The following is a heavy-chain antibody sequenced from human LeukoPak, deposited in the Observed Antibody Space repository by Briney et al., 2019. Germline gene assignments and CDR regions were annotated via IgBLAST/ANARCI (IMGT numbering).Heavy chain of an antibody. J-gene: IGHJ1*01. CDR1: GFTFNRCW. V-gene: IGHV3-7*01. Sequence: GGSLRLSCVVSGFTFNRCWMNWVRQAPGKGLEWVAHINPDGRDTYYVDSVKGQFTISRDNAQNSMYLQMNSLRVEDTDVYYCTSWGDTTAEYFQRWGQGTLVTVSS. D-gene: IGHD2-21*02. CDR3: TSWGDTTAEYFQR. CDR2: INPDGRDT.